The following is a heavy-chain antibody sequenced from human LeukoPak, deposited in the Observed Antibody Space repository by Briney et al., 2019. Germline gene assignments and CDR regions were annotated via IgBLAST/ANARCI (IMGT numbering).Heavy chain of an antibody. J-gene: IGHJ4*02. D-gene: IGHD3-9*01. CDR1: GFTFSNYA. V-gene: IGHV3-23*01. CDR2: ITGGGSGI. CDR3: AKWGDYDVLTGYYVSDY. Sequence: GSLRLSCAASGFTFSNYAMSWVRQAPGKGLEWVSAITGGGSGIYYADSMKSRFTISRDNSKNTLYLQINSLRAEDTAVYYCAKWGDYDVLTGYYVSDYWGQGTLVTVSS.